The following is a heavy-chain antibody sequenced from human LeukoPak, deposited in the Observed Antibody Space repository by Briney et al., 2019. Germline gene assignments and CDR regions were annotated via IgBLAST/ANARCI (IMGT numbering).Heavy chain of an antibody. Sequence: QPGGSLRLSCAASGFTFSSYWMHWVRQAPGKGLMWVSRVNTDGSHTNYADFVKGRFTISRDNAKNTLYLQMNSLRAEDTAIYYCARGDLTFWGFPHWGQGALVTVSS. CDR3: ARGDLTFWGFPH. CDR2: VNTDGSHT. J-gene: IGHJ4*02. D-gene: IGHD7-27*01. CDR1: GFTFSSYW. V-gene: IGHV3-74*01.